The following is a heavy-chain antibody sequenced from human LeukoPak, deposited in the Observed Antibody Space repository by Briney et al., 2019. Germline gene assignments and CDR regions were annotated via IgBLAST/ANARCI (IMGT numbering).Heavy chain of an antibody. Sequence: GASVKVSCKASGYTFTSYYMHWVRQAPGQGLEWMGIINPSGGSTSYAQKFQGRVTMTRDTSISTAYMELSRLRSDDTAVYYCARDQYDSSGYYYFDYWGQGTLVTVSS. CDR1: GYTFTSYY. V-gene: IGHV1-46*01. CDR2: INPSGGST. CDR3: ARDQYDSSGYYYFDY. D-gene: IGHD3-22*01. J-gene: IGHJ4*02.